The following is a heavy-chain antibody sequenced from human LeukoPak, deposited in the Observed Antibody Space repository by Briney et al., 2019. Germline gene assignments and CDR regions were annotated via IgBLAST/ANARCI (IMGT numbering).Heavy chain of an antibody. CDR1: GFTFSSYG. J-gene: IGHJ4*02. CDR3: AEGFTVTTSIDY. D-gene: IGHD4-11*01. V-gene: IGHV3-30*02. Sequence: GGSLRLSCAASGFTFSSYGMHWVRQAPGKGLEWVAFIRYDGSNKYYADSVKGRFTISRDNSKNTLYLQMNSLRAEDTAVYYCAEGFTVTTSIDYWGQGTLVTVSS. CDR2: IRYDGSNK.